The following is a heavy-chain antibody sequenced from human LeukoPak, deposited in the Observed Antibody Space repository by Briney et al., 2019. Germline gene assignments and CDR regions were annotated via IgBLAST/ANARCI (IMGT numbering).Heavy chain of an antibody. Sequence: GASVKVSCKASGYTFTGYYMHWVRQAPGQGLEWMGWINPNSGGTNYAQKFQGRVTMTRDTSISTAYMELSRLRSDDTAVYYCAREGHCSGGSCTDYEYYYYYMDVWGKGTTVTVSS. CDR1: GYTFTGYY. V-gene: IGHV1-2*02. D-gene: IGHD2-15*01. CDR3: AREGHCSGGSCTDYEYYYYYMDV. J-gene: IGHJ6*03. CDR2: INPNSGGT.